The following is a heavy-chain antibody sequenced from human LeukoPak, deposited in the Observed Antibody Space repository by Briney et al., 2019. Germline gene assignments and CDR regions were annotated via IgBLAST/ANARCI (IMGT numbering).Heavy chain of an antibody. CDR2: IKTKTDGGTT. J-gene: IGHJ4*02. V-gene: IGHV3-15*01. Sequence: GGSLRLSCAASAFTFRSYGMHWVRQAPGKGLEWVARIKTKTDGGTTDYAAPVKGRFTISRDDSKNTVYLQMNGLKTEDTAVYYCVSQYFDFWGQGTLVTVSS. CDR1: AFTFRSYG. CDR3: VSQYFDF.